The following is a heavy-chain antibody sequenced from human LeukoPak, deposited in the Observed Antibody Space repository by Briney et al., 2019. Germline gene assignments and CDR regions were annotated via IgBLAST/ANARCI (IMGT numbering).Heavy chain of an antibody. CDR2: ISGSGGST. J-gene: IGHJ4*02. CDR3: AKETETGYYPCFDY. D-gene: IGHD3-9*01. V-gene: IGHV3-23*01. Sequence: PGGSLRLSCAASGFTFSSYAMSWVRQAPGKGLEWVSAISGSGGSTYYVDSVRGRFTISRDNSKNTLFLQMNSLRAEDTAVYYCAKETETGYYPCFDYWGQGTLVIVSS. CDR1: GFTFSSYA.